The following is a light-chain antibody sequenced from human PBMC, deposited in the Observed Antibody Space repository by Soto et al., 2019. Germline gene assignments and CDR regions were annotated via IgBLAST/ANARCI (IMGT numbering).Light chain of an antibody. CDR3: IQDYNYPWT. CDR1: QSISSW. Sequence: DIQMTQSPSTLSASVGDRVTITCRASQSISSWLAWYQQKPGKAHKLXIYKAYTLESGVQSRFSGSGSGTDFTLTIRSLQPGDFATYFCIQDYNYPWTFGQGTKVDI. CDR2: KAY. V-gene: IGKV1-5*03. J-gene: IGKJ1*01.